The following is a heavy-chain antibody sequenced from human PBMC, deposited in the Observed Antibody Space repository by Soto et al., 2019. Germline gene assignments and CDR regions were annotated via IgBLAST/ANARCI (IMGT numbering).Heavy chain of an antibody. D-gene: IGHD2-15*01. J-gene: IGHJ4*02. CDR3: AADSRYCSGGNCEDY. V-gene: IGHV1-58*02. Sequence: QMQLVQSGPEVKKPGTSVKVSCKASGFTFTSSAMQWVRQARGQRLEWLGWIVVGSGHTNYAQKFQERVTITRDMSTSTASMERSSLRSEDTAVYYCAADSRYCSGGNCEDYWGQGTLVTVSS. CDR2: IVVGSGHT. CDR1: GFTFTSSA.